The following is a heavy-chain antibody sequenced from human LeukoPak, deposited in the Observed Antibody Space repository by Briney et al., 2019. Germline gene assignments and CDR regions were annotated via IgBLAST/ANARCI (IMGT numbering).Heavy chain of an antibody. CDR1: GYTFTGYY. J-gene: IGHJ4*02. CDR3: ARPRYSGYDELFDY. V-gene: IGHV1-2*02. CDR2: INPNSGGT. D-gene: IGHD5-12*01. Sequence: ASVKVSCKASGYTFTGYYMHWVRQAPGQGLEWMGWINPNSGGTNYAQKFQGRVTMTRDTSISTAYMELSRLRSDDTAVYYCARPRYSGYDELFDYWGQGTLVTVSS.